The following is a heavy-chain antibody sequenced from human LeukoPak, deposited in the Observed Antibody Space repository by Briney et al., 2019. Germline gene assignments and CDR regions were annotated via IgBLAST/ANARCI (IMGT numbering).Heavy chain of an antibody. Sequence: ASVKVSCKASGYTFTSYGISWVRQAPGQGLEWMGWISAYNGNTNYAQKLQGRVTMTTDTSTSTAYMELGSLRSEDTAVYYCAGINDFWSGYWFDPWGQGTLVTVSS. CDR1: GYTFTSYG. V-gene: IGHV1-18*01. CDR2: ISAYNGNT. D-gene: IGHD3-3*01. J-gene: IGHJ5*02. CDR3: AGINDFWSGYWFDP.